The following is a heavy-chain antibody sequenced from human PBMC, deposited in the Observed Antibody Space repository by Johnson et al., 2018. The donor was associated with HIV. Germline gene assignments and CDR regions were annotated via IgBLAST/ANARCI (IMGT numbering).Heavy chain of an antibody. D-gene: IGHD3-3*01. CDR2: ISGSGTTP. J-gene: IGHJ3*02. V-gene: IGHV3-23*04. CDR3: AREEVTIFGVAYDAFDI. CDR1: GFTFSNYA. Sequence: VQLVESGGGFVQPGGSLRLSCAASGFTFSNYAMSWVRQAPGKGLEWVSGISGSGTTPYNADYVKGRFTSSRDNTKNSLYLQMNSLRAEDTAVYYCAREEVTIFGVAYDAFDIWGQGTMVTVSS.